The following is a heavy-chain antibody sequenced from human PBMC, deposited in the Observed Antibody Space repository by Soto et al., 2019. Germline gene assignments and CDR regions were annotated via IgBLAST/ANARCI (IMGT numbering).Heavy chain of an antibody. J-gene: IGHJ3*02. V-gene: IGHV3-23*01. D-gene: IGHD2-15*01. Sequence: GGCLRLSCAASGFTFSNYAMSWVRQAPGKGLEWVSAISGSGANTYYADSVKGRFTISRDNSKNTLFLQMNSLRAEDTAVYYCAKSCENGPWCAFDIWGQGTMVTVSS. CDR2: ISGSGANT. CDR3: AKSCENGPWCAFDI. CDR1: GFTFSNYA.